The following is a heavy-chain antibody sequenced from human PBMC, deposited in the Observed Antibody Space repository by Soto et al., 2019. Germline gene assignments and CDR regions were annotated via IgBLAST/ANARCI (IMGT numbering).Heavy chain of an antibody. D-gene: IGHD3-10*01. V-gene: IGHV3-30*18. CDR3: AKDFKVSGGHYGSLNYYYGMDV. CDR2: ISYDGILK. Sequence: GGSLRLSCAASGFTFSDFGMHWVRQAPGKGLEWVAIISYDGILKYYADSVKGRFTISRDTSKGAVYLQMNSLTPEDTAVYYCAKDFKVSGGHYGSLNYYYGMDVWSQGTTVTVSS. CDR1: GFTFSDFG. J-gene: IGHJ6*02.